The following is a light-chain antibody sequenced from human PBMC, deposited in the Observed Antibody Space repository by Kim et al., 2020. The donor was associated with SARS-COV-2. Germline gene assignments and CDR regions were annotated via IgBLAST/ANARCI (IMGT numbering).Light chain of an antibody. CDR3: QEYDNYPYT. CDR2: EAS. CDR1: QTISTW. Sequence: DIQLTQSPSTLSASVGDRVTITCRASQTISTWWAWYQQKAGKAPKLLIYEASSSECGVTSRFSESGCGTEFSLTISSLQSGVCATNYCQEYDNYPYTLRQ. J-gene: IGKJ2*01. V-gene: IGKV1-5*03.